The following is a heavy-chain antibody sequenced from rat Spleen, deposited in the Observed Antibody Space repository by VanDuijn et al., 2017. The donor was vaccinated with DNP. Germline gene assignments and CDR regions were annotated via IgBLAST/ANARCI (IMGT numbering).Heavy chain of an antibody. J-gene: IGHJ1*01. V-gene: IGHV5-7*01. CDR2: ISYDGRST. CDR1: GFTFSDHN. CDR3: ARGSGTYYWYFDF. D-gene: IGHD5-1*01. Sequence: EVQLVESGGGLVQPGRSLELSCAASGFTFSDHNMAWVRQTPKKGLEWVATISYDGRSTYYRDSVKGRFTISRDNAKNTLYLQMNSLRSEDTATYYCARGSGTYYWYFDFWGPGTMVTVSS.